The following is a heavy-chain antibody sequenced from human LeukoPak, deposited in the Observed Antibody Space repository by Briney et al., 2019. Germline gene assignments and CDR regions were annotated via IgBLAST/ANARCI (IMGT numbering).Heavy chain of an antibody. Sequence: GGSLRLSCAASEFTISSCAMSWVRQAPGEGLEWVSVISGSGGSTYYADSVKGRFTISRDNSKNTLYLQMNSLRAEDTAVYYCAKARGRDGYKDELDYWGQGTLVTVSS. J-gene: IGHJ4*02. V-gene: IGHV3-23*01. CDR1: EFTISSCA. CDR2: ISGSGGST. CDR3: AKARGRDGYKDELDY. D-gene: IGHD5-24*01.